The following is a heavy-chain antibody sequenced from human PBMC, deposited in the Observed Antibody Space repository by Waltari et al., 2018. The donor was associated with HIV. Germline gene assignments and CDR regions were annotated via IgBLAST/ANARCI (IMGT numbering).Heavy chain of an antibody. V-gene: IGHV3-13*04. J-gene: IGHJ4*02. CDR1: GFTFSSYD. CDR2: IGTAGDT. D-gene: IGHD1-26*01. CDR3: ARSDSGSYYLDY. Sequence: EVQLVESGGGLVQPGGSLRLSCAASGFTFSSYDMHCVRQATGKGLEWVSAIGTAGDTYYPGSVKGRFTISRENAKNSLYLQMNSLRAGDTAVYYCARSDSGSYYLDYWGQGTLVTVSS.